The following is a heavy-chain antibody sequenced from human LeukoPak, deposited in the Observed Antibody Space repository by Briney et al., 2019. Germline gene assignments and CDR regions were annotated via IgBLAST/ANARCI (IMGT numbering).Heavy chain of an antibody. V-gene: IGHV6-1*01. CDR1: GDSVSSNSAA. CDR3: ARGVGSSGWYEGWFDP. CDR2: TYYRSKWYN. J-gene: IGHJ5*02. Sequence: SQTLSLTCAISGDSVSSNSAAWNWIRQSPSRGLEWLGRTYYRSKWYNDYAVSVKSRITINPDTSKNQFSLQLNSVTPEDTAVYYCARGVGSSGWYEGWFDPWGQGTLVTVSS. D-gene: IGHD6-19*01.